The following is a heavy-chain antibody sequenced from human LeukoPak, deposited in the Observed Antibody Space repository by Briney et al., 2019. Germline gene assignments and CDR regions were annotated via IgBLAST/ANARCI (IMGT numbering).Heavy chain of an antibody. CDR3: ARMRTMVRGVINWFDP. J-gene: IGHJ5*02. D-gene: IGHD3-10*01. V-gene: IGHV7-4-1*02. CDR1: GYTFTSYA. CDR2: INTNTGNP. Sequence: GASVKVSCKASGYTFTSYAMNWVRQAPGQGLEWMGWINTNTGNPTYAQGFTGRFVFSLDTSVSTAYLQISSLKGEDTAVYYCARMRTMVRGVINWFDPWGQGTLFTVSS.